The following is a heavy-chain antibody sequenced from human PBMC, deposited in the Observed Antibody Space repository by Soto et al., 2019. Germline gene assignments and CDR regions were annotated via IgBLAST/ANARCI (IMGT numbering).Heavy chain of an antibody. Sequence: EVQLLESGGGLVQPGGSLRLSCAASGFTFSSYAMSWVRQAPGKGLEWVSAISGSGGSTYYADSVKGRFTISRDNYKHTMYLQMNSLRDEDTAVYYCATSRPGVYCSGGSCYLLPDYWGQGTLVTVSS. D-gene: IGHD2-15*01. CDR2: ISGSGGST. V-gene: IGHV3-23*01. CDR1: GFTFSSYA. CDR3: ATSRPGVYCSGGSCYLLPDY. J-gene: IGHJ4*02.